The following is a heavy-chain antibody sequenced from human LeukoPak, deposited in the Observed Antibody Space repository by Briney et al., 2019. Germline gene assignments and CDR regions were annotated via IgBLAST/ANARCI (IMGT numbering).Heavy chain of an antibody. J-gene: IGHJ4*02. CDR2: IDHSGNT. Sequence: SETLSLTCAVSGGSFSGHYWSWIRQSPGEGLEWIGEIDHSGNTNYNPSLKGRLTISVDTSKSQFSLRLSSVTAADTAVYFCARHKPSSYDFWSGYSPLDYFDYWGQGTLVTVSS. V-gene: IGHV4-34*01. D-gene: IGHD3-3*01. CDR1: GGSFSGHY. CDR3: ARHKPSSYDFWSGYSPLDYFDY.